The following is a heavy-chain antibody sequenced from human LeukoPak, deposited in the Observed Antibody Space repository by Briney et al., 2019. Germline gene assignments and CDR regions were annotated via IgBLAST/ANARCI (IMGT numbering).Heavy chain of an antibody. CDR3: PRSLDY. CDR2: INQDGSEG. J-gene: IGHJ4*02. Sequence: GGSLRLSCAASRFSFSDYWMDWVRQSPGKGMEWVANINQDGSEGYYADSVKGRFTISRDNAKNSLYLQMNKLRAEDTAVYYCPRSLDYWGQGALVTVSS. V-gene: IGHV3-7*01. CDR1: RFSFSDYW.